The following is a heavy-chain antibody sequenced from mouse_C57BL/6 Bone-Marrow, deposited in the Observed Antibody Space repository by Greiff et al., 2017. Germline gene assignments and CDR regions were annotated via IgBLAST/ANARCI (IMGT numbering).Heavy chain of an antibody. V-gene: IGHV5S21*01. D-gene: IGHD3-2*02. J-gene: IGHJ2*01. CDR1: GFTFSSYA. Sequence: EVQVVESGEGLVKPGGSLKLSCAASGFTFSSYAMSWVRQTPEKRLEWVAYISSGGDYIYYADTVKGRFTISRDNAKNTLYLQMSSLKSEDTAMYYCARQLRLRDYLDYWGQGTTLTVSS. CDR2: ISSGGDYI. CDR3: ARQLRLRDYLDY.